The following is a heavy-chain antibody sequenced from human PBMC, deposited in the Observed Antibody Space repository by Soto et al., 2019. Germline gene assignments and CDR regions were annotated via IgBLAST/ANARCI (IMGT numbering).Heavy chain of an antibody. D-gene: IGHD2-2*01. V-gene: IGHV3-23*01. CDR2: ISGSGGST. CDR1: GFTFSSYA. Sequence: EVQLLESGGGLVQPGGSLRLSCAASGFTFSSYAMSWVRQAPGKGLEWVSAISGSGGSTYYADSVKGRFTISRDNSKNTLYLQMNSLRAEDMAVYYCAKVLVPAAMDYYYYGMDVWGQGTTVTVSS. J-gene: IGHJ6*02. CDR3: AKVLVPAAMDYYYYGMDV.